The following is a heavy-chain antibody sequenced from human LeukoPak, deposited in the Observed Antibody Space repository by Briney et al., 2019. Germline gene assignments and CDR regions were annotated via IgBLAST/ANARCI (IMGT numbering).Heavy chain of an antibody. CDR2: IWYDGSNK. D-gene: IGHD6-19*01. CDR1: GFTFSSYG. CDR3: AKSRSSGWYGVGDY. V-gene: IGHV3-33*06. J-gene: IGHJ4*02. Sequence: PGRSLRLSCAASGFTFSSYGMHWVRQAPGMGLEWVAVIWYDGSNKYYADSVKGRFTISRDNSKNTLYLQMNSLRAEDTAVYYCAKSRSSGWYGVGDYWGQGTLVTVSS.